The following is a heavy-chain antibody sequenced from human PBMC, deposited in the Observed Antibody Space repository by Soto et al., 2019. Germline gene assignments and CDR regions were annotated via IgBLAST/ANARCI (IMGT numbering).Heavy chain of an antibody. CDR2: IRSKANSYAT. CDR3: TTTGGSGSYYDDINDAFDI. CDR1: GFTFSGSA. D-gene: IGHD1-26*01. Sequence: GGSLRLSCAASGFTFSGSAMHWVRQASGKGLEWVGRIRSKANSYATAYAASVKGRFTISRDDSKNTAYLQMNSLKTEDTAVYYCTTTGGSGSYYDDINDAFDIWGQGTMVTVSS. J-gene: IGHJ3*02. V-gene: IGHV3-73*01.